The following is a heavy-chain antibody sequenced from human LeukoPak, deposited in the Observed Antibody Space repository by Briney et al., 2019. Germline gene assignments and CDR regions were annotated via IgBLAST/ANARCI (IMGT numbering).Heavy chain of an antibody. J-gene: IGHJ4*02. V-gene: IGHV3-7*01. D-gene: IGHD1-26*01. Sequence: GGSLRLSCVASGFTFSSYAMSWVRQAPGKGLEWVANIKQGGSEKYYVDSVKGRFTISRDNAKNSLYLQMNSLRAEDTAVYYCARDGGSYCFDYWGQGTLVTVSS. CDR2: IKQGGSEK. CDR1: GFTFSSYA. CDR3: ARDGGSYCFDY.